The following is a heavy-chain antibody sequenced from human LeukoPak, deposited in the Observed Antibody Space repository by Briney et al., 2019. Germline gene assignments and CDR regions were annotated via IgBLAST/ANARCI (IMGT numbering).Heavy chain of an antibody. D-gene: IGHD2-15*01. CDR1: GFTFSSYE. CDR3: ARGLNKRYCSGGSCYSDGFDS. Sequence: PGGSLRLSCAASGFTFSSYEMNWVRRAPGKGLEWVSYISSSGTTIYYADSVKGRFTISRDNAKNSLYLQMNSLRAEDTAVYYCARGLNKRYCSGGSCYSDGFDSWGQGTMVTVSS. CDR2: ISSSGTTI. J-gene: IGHJ3*02. V-gene: IGHV3-48*03.